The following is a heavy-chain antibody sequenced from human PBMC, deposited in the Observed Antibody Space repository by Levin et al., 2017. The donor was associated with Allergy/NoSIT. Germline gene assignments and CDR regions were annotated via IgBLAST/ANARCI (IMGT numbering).Heavy chain of an antibody. V-gene: IGHV3-30-3*01. CDR1: GFTFRTYA. D-gene: IGHD1-26*01. J-gene: IGHJ4*02. CDR2: LSPTGATT. CDR3: ARDPTAGAPDYFDF. Sequence: GGSLRLSCEASGFTFRTYAMHWVRQAPGKGLEWVAVLSPTGATTVYANSVEGRFTISRDNAKNTLYLQMNNLGLEDTAVYYCARDPTAGAPDYFDFWGQGILVTVSS.